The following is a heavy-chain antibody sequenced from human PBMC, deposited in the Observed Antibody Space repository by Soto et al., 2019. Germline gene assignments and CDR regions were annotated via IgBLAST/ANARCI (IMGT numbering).Heavy chain of an antibody. V-gene: IGHV3-48*01. CDR2: ISSSSSTI. CDR3: AREDLVVVAATRVRGGWFDR. Sequence: EVQLVESGGGLVQPGGSLRLSCAASGFTFSSYSMNWVRQAPGKGLEWVSYISSSSSTIYYADSVKGRFTISRDNAKNSLYLQINSRRAEDMAVYSCAREDLVVVAATRVRGGWFDRWGQGTLVTVSS. J-gene: IGHJ5*02. CDR1: GFTFSSYS. D-gene: IGHD2-15*01.